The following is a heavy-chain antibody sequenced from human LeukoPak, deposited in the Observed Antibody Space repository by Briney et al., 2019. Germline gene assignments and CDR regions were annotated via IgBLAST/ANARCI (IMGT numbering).Heavy chain of an antibody. V-gene: IGHV3-23*01. CDR1: GFIFSNYA. Sequence: GGSLRLSCAASGFIFSNYAMTWVRQAPGKGLEWVSILGGLSESVYYPDSVKGRFTVSRDNSKDTLYLEINSLRGEGTATYYCARRWLGDPYGMDVWGQGTTVTVSS. D-gene: IGHD3-10*01. CDR3: ARRWLGDPYGMDV. CDR2: LGGLSESV. J-gene: IGHJ6*02.